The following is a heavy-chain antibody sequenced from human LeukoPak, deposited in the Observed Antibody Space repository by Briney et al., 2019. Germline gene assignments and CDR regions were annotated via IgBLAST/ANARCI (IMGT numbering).Heavy chain of an antibody. D-gene: IGHD6-19*01. V-gene: IGHV1-69*13. CDR2: IIPIFGTA. CDR3: ARGIAVAGIGRFLDAFDI. Sequence: ASVKVSCKTSGYTFTNYGISWVRQAPGQGLEWMGGIIPIFGTANYAQKFQGRVTITADESTSTAYMELSSLRSEDTAVYYCARGIAVAGIGRFLDAFDIWGQGTMVTVSS. J-gene: IGHJ3*02. CDR1: GYTFTNYG.